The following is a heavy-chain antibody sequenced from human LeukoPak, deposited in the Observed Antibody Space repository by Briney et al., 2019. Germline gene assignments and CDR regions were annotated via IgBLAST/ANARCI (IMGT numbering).Heavy chain of an antibody. CDR2: IYSRGGT. CDR3: ARKTDSSGSGDY. D-gene: IGHD3-22*01. J-gene: IGHJ4*02. Sequence: GGSLRLSCAVSGFTFSNEAMGWVRQLRGGGLERVSVIYSRGGTYYADSVQGRFTISRDASKNTLFLQMNSLRADDTAVYYCARKTDSSGSGDYWGQGTLVTVSS. V-gene: IGHV3-53*01. CDR1: GFTFSNEA.